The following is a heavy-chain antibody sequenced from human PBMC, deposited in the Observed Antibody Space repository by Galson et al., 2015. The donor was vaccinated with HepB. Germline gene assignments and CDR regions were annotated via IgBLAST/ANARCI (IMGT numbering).Heavy chain of an antibody. D-gene: IGHD2-21*01. J-gene: IGHJ4*02. CDR3: AKDRGGAGTFDS. V-gene: IGHV3-23*01. CDR1: GFTFGFPFRSNA. CDR2: ITGSGGRT. Sequence: SLRLSCAGSGFTFGFPFRSNAMSWVRQAPGRGLEWVSGITGSGGRTYYADSVKGRFTISRDNSNNTLFLQMSSLRAEDTAVYYCAKDRGGAGTFDSWGQGTLVTVSS.